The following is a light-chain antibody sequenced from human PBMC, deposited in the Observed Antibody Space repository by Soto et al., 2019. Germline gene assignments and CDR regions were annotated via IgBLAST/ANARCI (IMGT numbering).Light chain of an antibody. CDR3: SSYTASSTLYV. CDR1: SSDVGGYTY. V-gene: IGLV2-14*03. Sequence: QSALTQPASVSGSPGQSITVACTGTSSDVGGYTYVSWYQQHPGKAPKLIIYDVTNRPSGVSNRFSGSKSGNTASLTISGLQADDEADYFCSSYTASSTLYVFGTGTQLTVL. CDR2: DVT. J-gene: IGLJ1*01.